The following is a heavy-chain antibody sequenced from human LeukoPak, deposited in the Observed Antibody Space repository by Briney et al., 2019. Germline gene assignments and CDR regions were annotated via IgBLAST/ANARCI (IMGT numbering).Heavy chain of an antibody. CDR3: ASGPPPGYSYVY. Sequence: SQTLSLTCAISGDSVSNKNTAWNWIRQSPSRGLEWLGRTYYRSKWHNTYAASVKSRITINPDTSKNQFSLQLNSVTPEDTAVYYCASGPPPGYSYVYWGQGTLVTVSS. CDR1: GDSVSNKNTA. CDR2: TYYRSKWHN. J-gene: IGHJ4*02. D-gene: IGHD5-18*01. V-gene: IGHV6-1*01.